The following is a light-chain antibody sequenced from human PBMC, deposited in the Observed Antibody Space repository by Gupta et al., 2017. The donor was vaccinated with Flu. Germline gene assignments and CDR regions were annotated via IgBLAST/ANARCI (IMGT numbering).Light chain of an antibody. J-gene: IGLJ3*02. Sequence: RVTISCSGSSSNIGSNTVNWYQQLPGTAPKLLIYSDNQRPSGVPDRFSGSKSGTSASLAISGLQSEDEADYSCATWDDSLNAWVFGGGTKLTVL. CDR1: SSNIGSNT. CDR3: ATWDDSLNAWV. CDR2: SDN. V-gene: IGLV1-44*01.